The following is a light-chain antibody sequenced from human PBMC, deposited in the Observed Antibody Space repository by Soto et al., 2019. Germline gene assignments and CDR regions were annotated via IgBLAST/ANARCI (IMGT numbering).Light chain of an antibody. J-gene: IGKJ2*01. CDR2: GAL. CDR3: QHYGSSPYT. Sequence: EIVLTQSPGTLSLSPGERATLSCRASQSVSSTYLAWYQQKPGQAPRLLIYGALSRATGIPDRFSVSGSGTDYTLTITRLEPEDFAVYYCQHYGSSPYTFGQGTKLEIK. CDR1: QSVSSTY. V-gene: IGKV3-20*01.